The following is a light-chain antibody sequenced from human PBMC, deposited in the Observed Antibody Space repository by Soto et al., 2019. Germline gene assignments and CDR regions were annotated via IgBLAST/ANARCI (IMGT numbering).Light chain of an antibody. V-gene: IGKV1-5*03. CDR3: QQYSICSRT. CDR1: QPIRFW. CDR2: KAS. Sequence: DIQITQSPSTLSASVGDRVTITCRASQPIRFWLAWYQQKPGKAPKILIYKASTLETGVPSRFSGSGSGTEFTLTICSLHPDDSATYYCQQYSICSRTFGRAAMV. J-gene: IGKJ1*01.